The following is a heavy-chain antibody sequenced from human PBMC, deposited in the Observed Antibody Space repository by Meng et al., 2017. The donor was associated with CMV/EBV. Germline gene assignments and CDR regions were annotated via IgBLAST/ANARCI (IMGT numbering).Heavy chain of an antibody. D-gene: IGHD1-26*01. CDR3: ARRSTFYDY. CDR1: GYTFTCKS. CDR2: INPDSGAA. V-gene: IGHV1-2*02. J-gene: IGHJ4*02. Sequence: VSCKASGYTFTCKSLHWVRQAPGQGLEWMGWINPDSGAANYAQKFQGRVTMTRDTSISTAYMELGSLRSDDTAVYYCARRSTFYDYWGQGTLVTVSS.